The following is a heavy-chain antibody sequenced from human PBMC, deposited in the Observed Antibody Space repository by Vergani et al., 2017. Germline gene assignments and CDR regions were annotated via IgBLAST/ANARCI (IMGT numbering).Heavy chain of an antibody. Sequence: QVQLVQSGAEVKKPGSSVKVSCKASGGTFSSYAISWVRQAPGQGLEWMGGTIPIFGTANYAQKFQGRVTITADESTSTAYMELSSLRSEDTAVYYCARGYCSSTSCYYYYYYGMDVWGQGTTVTVSS. D-gene: IGHD2-2*01. CDR2: TIPIFGTA. V-gene: IGHV1-69*01. J-gene: IGHJ6*02. CDR1: GGTFSSYA. CDR3: ARGYCSSTSCYYYYYYGMDV.